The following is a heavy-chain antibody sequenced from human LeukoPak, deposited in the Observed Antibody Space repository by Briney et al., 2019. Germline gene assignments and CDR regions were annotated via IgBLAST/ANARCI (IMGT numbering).Heavy chain of an antibody. CDR3: ARGRRWELRPLGWTGYNYYGLDV. V-gene: IGHV1-2*02. Sequence: GASVKVSCKASGYTFTGYYMHWVRQAPGQGLEWMGWINPNGGGTNYQGRVTMTRDTSITTAYMELSSLRSDDTAVYYCARGRRWELRPLGWTGYNYYGLDVWGQGTTVTVSS. CDR2: INPNGGGT. J-gene: IGHJ6*02. D-gene: IGHD1-26*01. CDR1: GYTFTGYY.